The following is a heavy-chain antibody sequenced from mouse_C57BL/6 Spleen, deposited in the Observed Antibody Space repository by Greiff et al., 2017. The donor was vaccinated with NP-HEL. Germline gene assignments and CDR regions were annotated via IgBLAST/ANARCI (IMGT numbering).Heavy chain of an antibody. D-gene: IGHD2-4*01. CDR3: ATYYDYGANY. CDR2: IHPNSGST. CDR1: GYTFTSYW. Sequence: QVQLKQPGAELVKPGASVKLSCKASGYTFTSYWMHWVKQRPGQGLEWIGMIHPNSGSTNYNEKFKSKATLTVDKSSSTAYMQLSSLTSEDSAVYYCATYYDYGANYWGQGTSVTVSS. V-gene: IGHV1-64*01. J-gene: IGHJ4*01.